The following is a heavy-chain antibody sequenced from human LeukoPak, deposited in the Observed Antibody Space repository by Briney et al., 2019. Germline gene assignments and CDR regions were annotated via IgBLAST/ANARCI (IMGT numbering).Heavy chain of an antibody. Sequence: SETLSLTCAVSGDSISTYYWSWIRQPPGKGLEWIAYIDYRGSTTYNPSLRSRVTISVDTSRNQFSLKLYSVTAADTAVYYCARSRSGYSYDHAAFEIWGQGTMVTVSS. V-gene: IGHV4-59*01. CDR2: IDYRGST. J-gene: IGHJ3*02. CDR3: ARSRSGYSYDHAAFEI. D-gene: IGHD5-18*01. CDR1: GDSISTYY.